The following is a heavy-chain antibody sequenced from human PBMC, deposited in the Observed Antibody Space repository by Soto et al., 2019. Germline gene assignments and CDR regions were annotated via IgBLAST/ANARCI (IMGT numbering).Heavy chain of an antibody. D-gene: IGHD4-17*01. CDR2: IYYSGST. CDR3: PRFDDGGIDY. J-gene: IGHJ4*02. CDR1: GGSFSGYY. V-gene: IGHV4-34*01. Sequence: SETLSLTCAVSGGSFSGYYWSWIRQPPGKGLEWIGGIYYSGSTNYNPSLKSRVTISVDTSKNQFSLKLSSVTAADTAVYYRPRFDDGGIDYRGQGTLVTVSS.